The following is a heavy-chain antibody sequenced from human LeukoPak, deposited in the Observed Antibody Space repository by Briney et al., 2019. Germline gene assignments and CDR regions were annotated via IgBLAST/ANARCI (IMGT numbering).Heavy chain of an antibody. CDR1: GGSISSYY. V-gene: IGHV4-59*08. Sequence: SETLSLTCTVSGGSISSYYWSWIRQPPGKGLEWIGYIYYSGSTNYNPSLKSRVTISVDTSKNQFSLKLSSVTAADTAAYYCARLKWLRINWFDPWGQGTLVTVSS. CDR3: ARLKWLRINWFDP. CDR2: IYYSGST. D-gene: IGHD5-12*01. J-gene: IGHJ5*02.